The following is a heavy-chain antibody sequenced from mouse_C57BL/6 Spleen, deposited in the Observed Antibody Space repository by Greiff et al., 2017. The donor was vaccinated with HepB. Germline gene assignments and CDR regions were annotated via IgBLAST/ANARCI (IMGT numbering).Heavy chain of an antibody. J-gene: IGHJ2*01. CDR3: TREDTGYTTPDYFDY. CDR2: IYPGNSDT. CDR1: GYTFTSYW. Sequence: EVQLQQSGTVLARPGASVKMSCKTSGYTFTSYWMHWVKQRPGQGLEWIGAIYPGNSDTSYNQKFKGKAKLTAVTSASTAYMELSSLTNEDSAVYYCTREDTGYTTPDYFDYWGQGTTLTVSS. D-gene: IGHD2-12*01. V-gene: IGHV1-5*01.